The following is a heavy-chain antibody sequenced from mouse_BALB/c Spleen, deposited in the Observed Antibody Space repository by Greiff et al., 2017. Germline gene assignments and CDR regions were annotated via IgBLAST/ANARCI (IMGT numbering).Heavy chain of an antibody. CDR3: TRSKYGNYPFDY. CDR2: IYPSDSYT. J-gene: IGHJ2*01. D-gene: IGHD2-10*02. Sequence: QVQLKQPGAELVRPGASVKLSCKASGYTFTSYWINWVKQRPGQGLEWIGNIYPSDSYTNYNQKFKDKATLTVDKSSSTAYMQLSSPTSEDSAVYYCTRSKYGNYPFDYWGQGTTLTVSS. CDR1: GYTFTSYW. V-gene: IGHV1-69*02.